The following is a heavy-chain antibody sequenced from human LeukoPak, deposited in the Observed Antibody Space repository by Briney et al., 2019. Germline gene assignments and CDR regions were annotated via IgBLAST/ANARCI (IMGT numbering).Heavy chain of an antibody. V-gene: IGHV3-33*06. CDR1: GFTISSFG. CDR2: IWYDGKSK. Sequence: ERSLRLSCTASGFTISSFGMHWVRQAPGKGLEWLAVIWYDGKSKYYADSVKGRFTISRDDSKNTVHLQMNSLRADDTAVYYCAKGIQVTTGGYFDYWGQGTLVTVSS. D-gene: IGHD4-11*01. J-gene: IGHJ4*02. CDR3: AKGIQVTTGGYFDY.